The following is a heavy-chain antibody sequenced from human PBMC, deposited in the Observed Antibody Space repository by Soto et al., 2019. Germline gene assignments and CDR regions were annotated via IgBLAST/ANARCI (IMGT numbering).Heavy chain of an antibody. CDR1: GGSISSYY. D-gene: IGHD3-3*01. Sequence: LSLAGTVSGGSISSYYWSWIRQPPWKGLEWIGYIYYSGSTNYNPSLKSRVTISVDTSKNQFSLKLSSVTAADTAVYYCAGLTKRITIFGVVTDWFDPWGQGTLVTVSS. J-gene: IGHJ5*02. V-gene: IGHV4-59*01. CDR2: IYYSGST. CDR3: AGLTKRITIFGVVTDWFDP.